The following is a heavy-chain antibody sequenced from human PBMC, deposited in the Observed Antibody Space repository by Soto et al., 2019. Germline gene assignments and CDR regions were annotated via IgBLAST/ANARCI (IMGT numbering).Heavy chain of an antibody. D-gene: IGHD6-13*01. J-gene: IGHJ5*02. CDR1: GGSFSGYY. V-gene: IGHV4-34*01. CDR3: ARGRWYVDP. Sequence: SETLSLTCAVYGGSFSGYYWSWIRQPPGKGLEWIGEINNSGSNNYNPSLKSRVTISVDTSKNQFSLKLSSVTAADTAVYYCARGRWYVDPWGQGTLVTVSS. CDR2: INNSGSN.